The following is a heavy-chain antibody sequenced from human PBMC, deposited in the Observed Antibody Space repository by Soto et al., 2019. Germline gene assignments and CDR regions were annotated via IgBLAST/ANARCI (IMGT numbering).Heavy chain of an antibody. CDR3: AKDGGAGGSRWYSSTYCNYGMDV. J-gene: IGHJ6*02. D-gene: IGHD6-13*01. CDR2: IRGYGAIT. Sequence: LILSCAASGFTFSSYAMSCVRQAPGQGLEWVSAIRGYGAITYDVGSVKGRYTISIDNSKDTLYLQMNSRGAEDPAVYYWAKDGGAGGSRWYSSTYCNYGMDVWGQGATVTVSS. V-gene: IGHV3-23*01. CDR1: GFTFSSYA.